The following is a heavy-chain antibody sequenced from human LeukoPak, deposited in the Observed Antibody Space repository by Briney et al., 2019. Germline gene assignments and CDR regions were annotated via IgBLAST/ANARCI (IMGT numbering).Heavy chain of an antibody. J-gene: IGHJ4*02. CDR2: IKQDGSEK. CDR1: GFTFGSYW. CDR3: ARDTYYFDY. V-gene: IGHV3-7*01. Sequence: GGSLRLSCAASGFTFGSYWMSWVRQAPGKGLEWVANIKQDGSEKYYVDSVKGRFTISRDNAKNSLYLQMNSLRAEDTAVYYCARDTYYFDYWGQGTLVTVSS.